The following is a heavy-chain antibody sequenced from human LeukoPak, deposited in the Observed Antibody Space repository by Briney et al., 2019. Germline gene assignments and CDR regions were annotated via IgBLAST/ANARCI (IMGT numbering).Heavy chain of an antibody. CDR1: GFSLSTIGLG. V-gene: IGHV2-5*01. CDR2: IYWNDNK. D-gene: IGHD3-22*01. Sequence: SGPTLVNPTQTLTLTFTFSGFSLSTIGLGVTWVGQPPAKALEWLGLIYWNDNKHYSPSLKTRLTITKDTSKKQVVLTMANMDPVDTATYYCAHDRAGIGFDPWGQGTLVTVSS. J-gene: IGHJ5*02. CDR3: AHDRAGIGFDP.